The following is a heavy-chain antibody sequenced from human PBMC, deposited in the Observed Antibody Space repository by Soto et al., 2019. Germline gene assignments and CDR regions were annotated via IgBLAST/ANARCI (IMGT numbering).Heavy chain of an antibody. CDR3: VRLSRQQLIDY. CDR1: GGSISSYY. V-gene: IGHV4-59*01. Sequence: SETLSLTCTVSGGSISSYYWSWIRQPPGKGLEWIGYIYYSGSTNYNPSLKSRVTISVDTSKNQFSLKLSSVTAADTAVYYCVRLSRQQLIDYWGQGTLVTVSS. J-gene: IGHJ4*02. CDR2: IYYSGST. D-gene: IGHD6-13*01.